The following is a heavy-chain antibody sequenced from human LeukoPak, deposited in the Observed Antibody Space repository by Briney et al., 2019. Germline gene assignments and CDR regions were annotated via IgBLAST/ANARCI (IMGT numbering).Heavy chain of an antibody. Sequence: GGSLRLSCAAYTFPFSTYWMTWDRQAPGKGPEFVANINQDGSVKNYVDSVKGRFTISRDNAKNSLYLQMNSLRAEDTAVYYCAKGSQLLYLAPRNNWFDPWGQGTLVTVSS. D-gene: IGHD2-2*02. J-gene: IGHJ5*02. CDR1: TFPFSTYW. CDR3: AKGSQLLYLAPRNNWFDP. CDR2: INQDGSVK. V-gene: IGHV3-7*03.